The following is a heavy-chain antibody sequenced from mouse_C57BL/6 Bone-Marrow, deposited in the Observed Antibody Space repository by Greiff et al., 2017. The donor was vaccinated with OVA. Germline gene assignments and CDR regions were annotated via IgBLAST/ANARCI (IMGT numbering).Heavy chain of an antibody. J-gene: IGHJ3*01. V-gene: IGHV1-50*01. CDR3: AGWEFAY. CDR2: IDPSDGYT. CDR1: GYTFTSYW. D-gene: IGHD4-1*01. Sequence: QVQLQQPGAELVKPGASVKLSCKASGYTFTSYWIQWVKQRPGQGLEWIGEIDPSDGYTNYNQKFKGKATVTVDTSSSTANMQLSSLTSEDSAVYYCAGWEFAYWGKGTLVTVSA.